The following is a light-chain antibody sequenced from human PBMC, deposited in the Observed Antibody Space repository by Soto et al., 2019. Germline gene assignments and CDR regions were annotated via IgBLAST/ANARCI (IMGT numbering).Light chain of an antibody. CDR2: DAS. CDR1: QSISSY. V-gene: IGKV3D-15*01. J-gene: IGKJ1*01. Sequence: EIVLTQSPDTLSLSPGDRATLSCRASQSISSYLAWYQQKPGQSPRLLIYDASSRATGIPDRFSGSGSGTEFTLTIDSLQSEDFAVYYCQQYNNWPRTFGQGTKVDNK. CDR3: QQYNNWPRT.